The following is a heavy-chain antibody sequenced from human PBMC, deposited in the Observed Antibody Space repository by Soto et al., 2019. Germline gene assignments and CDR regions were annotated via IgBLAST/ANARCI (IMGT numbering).Heavy chain of an antibody. CDR2: INPNSGAT. J-gene: IGHJ6*02. Sequence: GASVKVSCKASGYTFTGFYMHWVRQAPGQGLEYMGWINPNSGATNYAQKFLDRVTLTRDTSISTAYMELSSLRSGDTAVYYCARPLGPYYYGMDVWGQGTTVTVSS. CDR1: GYTFTGFY. CDR3: ARPLGPYYYGMDV. V-gene: IGHV1-2*02.